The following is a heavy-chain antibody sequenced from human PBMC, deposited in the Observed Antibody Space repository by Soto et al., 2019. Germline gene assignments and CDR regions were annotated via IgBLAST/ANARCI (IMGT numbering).Heavy chain of an antibody. CDR1: GITVSSNY. J-gene: IGHJ4*02. Sequence: EVQLVESGGGLVQPGGSLRLSCAASGITVSSNYMSWVRQAPGKGLEWVSVIYSGGTTYFADSVRGRFTISRDNPKNTVYLQMNRLRAEDTAVYYCAARYGWGQGTLVTVSS. CDR3: AARYG. V-gene: IGHV3-66*01. D-gene: IGHD5-18*01. CDR2: IYSGGTT.